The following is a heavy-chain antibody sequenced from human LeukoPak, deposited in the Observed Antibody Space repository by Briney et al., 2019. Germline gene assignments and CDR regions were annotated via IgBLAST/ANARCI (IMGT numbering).Heavy chain of an antibody. J-gene: IGHJ6*01. CDR3: ARDSPVWSGSYYYYYGMDV. D-gene: IGHD3-3*01. V-gene: IGHV1-2*02. CDR2: INPNSGGT. CDR1: GYTFTGYY. Sequence: ASVKVSCKASGYTFTGYYMHWVRQAPGQGLEWMGWINPNSGGTNYAQKFQGRVNMTRDTSISTAYMELSRLSSADTAVYYCARDSPVWSGSYYYYYGMDVWGQGTTVTVSS.